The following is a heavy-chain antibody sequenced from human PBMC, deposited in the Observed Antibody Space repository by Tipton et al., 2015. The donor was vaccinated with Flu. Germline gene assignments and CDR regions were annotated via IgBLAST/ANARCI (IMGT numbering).Heavy chain of an antibody. CDR2: IYYSGST. D-gene: IGHD1/OR15-1a*01. V-gene: IGHV4-39*02. Sequence: TLSLTCTVSGGSISSSSYYWGWIRQPPGKGLEWIGSIYYSGSTYYNPSLKSRVTISVDTSKNQFSLKLSSVTAADTAVYYCARDRGTGTRCDYWGQGTLVTVSS. CDR1: GGSISSSSYY. J-gene: IGHJ4*02. CDR3: ARDRGTGTRCDY.